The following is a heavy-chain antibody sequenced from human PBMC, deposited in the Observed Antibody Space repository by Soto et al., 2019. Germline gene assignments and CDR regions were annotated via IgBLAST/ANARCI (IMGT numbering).Heavy chain of an antibody. D-gene: IGHD3-3*01. CDR1: GYTFTSYG. J-gene: IGHJ6*03. Sequence: ASVKVSCKASGYTFTSYGISWVRQAPGQGLEWMGWISAYNGNTNYAQKLQGRVTMTTDTSTSTAYMELRSLRSDDTAVYYCASTPSHSSHYDFWSGSHYYMDVWGKGTTVTVSS. V-gene: IGHV1-18*01. CDR2: ISAYNGNT. CDR3: ASTPSHSSHYDFWSGSHYYMDV.